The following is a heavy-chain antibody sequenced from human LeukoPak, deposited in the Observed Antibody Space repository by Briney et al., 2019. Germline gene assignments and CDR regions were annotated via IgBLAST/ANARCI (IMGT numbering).Heavy chain of an antibody. D-gene: IGHD2-2*01. CDR3: TTDRVVVVPAATFDY. J-gene: IGHJ4*02. CDR2: IKSKTDGGTT. CDR1: GFTFSDYN. V-gene: IGHV3-15*01. Sequence: GGSLRLSCAASGFTFSDYNMSWVRQAPGKGLEWVGRIKSKTDGGTTDYAAPVKGRFTISRDDSKNTLYLQMNSLKTEDTAVYYCTTDRVVVVPAATFDYWGQGTLVTVSS.